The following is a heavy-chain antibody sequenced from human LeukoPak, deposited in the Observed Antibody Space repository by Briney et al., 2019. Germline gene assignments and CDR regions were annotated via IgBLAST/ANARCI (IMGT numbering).Heavy chain of an antibody. D-gene: IGHD3-3*01. CDR3: AVRGYDFWSGYSDY. J-gene: IGHJ4*02. CDR1: GFTVSSNY. V-gene: IGHV3-7*01. Sequence: PGGSLRLSCAASGFTVSSNYMSWVRQAPGKGLEWVANIKQDGSEKYYVDSVKGRFTISRDNAKNSLYLQMNSLRAEDTAVYYCAVRGYDFWSGYSDYWGQGTLVTVSS. CDR2: IKQDGSEK.